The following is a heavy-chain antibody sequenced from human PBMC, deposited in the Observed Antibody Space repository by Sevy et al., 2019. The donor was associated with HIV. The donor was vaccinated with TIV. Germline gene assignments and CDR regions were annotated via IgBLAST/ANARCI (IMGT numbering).Heavy chain of an antibody. CDR1: GFTFTYAW. J-gene: IGHJ6*02. CDR2: IKSNADGGTI. D-gene: IGHD2-8*02. V-gene: IGHV3-15*05. CDR3: STDPIILLLVTDGMDV. Sequence: GSLRLSCAASGFTFTYAWMNWVRQAPGKGLEWGGRIKSNADGGTIDYAAPVKGRFIISRDDSKNTLYLQMNSLKTEDTGVYYCSTDPIILLLVTDGMDVWGQGTTVTVSS.